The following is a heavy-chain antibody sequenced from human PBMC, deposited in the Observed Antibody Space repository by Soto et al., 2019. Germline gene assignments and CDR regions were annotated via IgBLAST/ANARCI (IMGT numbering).Heavy chain of an antibody. CDR3: VCGGNFFVY. CDR1: GFTFSTYW. V-gene: IGHV3-7*01. D-gene: IGHD3-16*01. Sequence: EVQLVESVGGLVQPGGSLRLSCAASGFTFSTYWMTWVRRPPGKGLEWVANLDQDGSERYYVDSVRGRFTISRDNAKNSLYLQMNSLRAEDTAVYYCVCGGNFFVYWGQGTLVTFSP. J-gene: IGHJ4*02. CDR2: LDQDGSER.